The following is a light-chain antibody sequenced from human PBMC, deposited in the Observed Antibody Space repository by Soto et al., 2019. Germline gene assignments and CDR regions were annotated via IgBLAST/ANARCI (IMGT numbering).Light chain of an antibody. Sequence: QLVLTQPPSASGTPGQRVTISCSGSSSNIGSNYVYWYQQLPGTAPKLLIYRNNQRPSGVPDRFSGSKSGTSASLAMSGLRSEDEADYYCAAWDDSLSAWVFGGGTKLTVL. CDR3: AAWDDSLSAWV. J-gene: IGLJ3*02. CDR1: SSNIGSNY. CDR2: RNN. V-gene: IGLV1-47*01.